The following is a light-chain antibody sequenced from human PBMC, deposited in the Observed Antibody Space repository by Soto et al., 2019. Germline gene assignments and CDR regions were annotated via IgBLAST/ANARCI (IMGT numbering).Light chain of an antibody. CDR1: NRDVGTHNY. J-gene: IGLJ1*01. CDR3: FSYAGGSTFV. V-gene: IGLV2-8*01. Sequence: QSVLAQPPSASGSPGQSVTISCTGTNRDVGTHNYVSWYQQYPGEAPKLLIYDVVKRPSGIPHRFSGSKSGNTASLTVSGLQADDEADYYCFSYAGGSTFVFRTGTKVTVL. CDR2: DVV.